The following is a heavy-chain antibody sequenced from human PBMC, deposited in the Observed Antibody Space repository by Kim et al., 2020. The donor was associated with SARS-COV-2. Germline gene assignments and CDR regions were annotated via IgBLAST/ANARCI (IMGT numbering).Heavy chain of an antibody. CDR2: MNPNSGNT. D-gene: IGHD2-21*01. CDR3: ARGHLKSIVVVIAPRPYYYSMDV. V-gene: IGHV1-8*01. J-gene: IGHJ6*03. CDR1: GYTFTSYD. Sequence: ASVKVSCKASGYTFTSYDINWVRQATGQGLEWMGWMNPNSGNTGYAKKFQGRVTMTRNTSISTAYMELSSLRSEDTAVYYCARGHLKSIVVVIAPRPYYYSMDVWGKGTTVTVSS.